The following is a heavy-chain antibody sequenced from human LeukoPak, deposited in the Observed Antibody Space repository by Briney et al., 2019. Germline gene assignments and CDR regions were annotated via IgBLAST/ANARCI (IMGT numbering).Heavy chain of an antibody. Sequence: GGSLRLSCAASGFTFSSYAMHWVRQAPGKGLEWVAVISYDGSNKYYADSVKGRFTISRDNSKNTLYLQMNSLRAEDTAVYYCARDYYDSSGYLRDWGQGTLVTVSS. D-gene: IGHD3-22*01. J-gene: IGHJ4*02. V-gene: IGHV3-30-3*01. CDR3: ARDYYDSSGYLRD. CDR1: GFTFSSYA. CDR2: ISYDGSNK.